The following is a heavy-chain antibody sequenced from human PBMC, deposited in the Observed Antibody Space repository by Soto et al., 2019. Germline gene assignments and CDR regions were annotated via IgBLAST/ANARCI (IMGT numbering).Heavy chain of an antibody. CDR1: GGSFSGYY. CDR3: ARERSGYGSGRRPFDY. V-gene: IGHV4-34*01. Sequence: SETLSLTCAVYGGSFSGYYWSWIRQPPGKGLEWIGEINHSGSTNYNPSLKSRVTISVDTSKNQFSLKLSSVTAADTAVYYCARERSGYGSGRRPFDYWGQGTLVTVSS. J-gene: IGHJ4*02. D-gene: IGHD3-10*01. CDR2: INHSGST.